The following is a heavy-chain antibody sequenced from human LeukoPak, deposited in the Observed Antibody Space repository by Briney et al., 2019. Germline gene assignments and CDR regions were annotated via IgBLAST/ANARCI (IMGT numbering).Heavy chain of an antibody. CDR2: ISSSSSYI. V-gene: IGHV3-21*01. D-gene: IGHD1-7*01. CDR3: ARDVFLAPSGTTAS. J-gene: IGHJ4*02. Sequence: KTGGSLRLSCAASGFTFSSYSMNWVRQAPGKGLEWVSSISSSSSYIYYADSVKGRFTISRDNAKNSLYLQMNSLRAEDTAVYYCARDVFLAPSGTTASWGQGTLVTVSS. CDR1: GFTFSSYS.